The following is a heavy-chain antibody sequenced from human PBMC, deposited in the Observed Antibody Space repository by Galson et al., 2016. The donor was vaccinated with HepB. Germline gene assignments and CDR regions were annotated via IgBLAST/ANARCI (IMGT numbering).Heavy chain of an antibody. CDR3: ARVAGYTASSGEEWFDP. D-gene: IGHD3-16*01. CDR2: IYYNGNT. CDR1: GDSINNENYY. J-gene: IGHJ5*02. V-gene: IGHV4-31*03. Sequence: TLSLTCTVSGDSINNENYYWSWTRQHPGEGLEFIGFIYYNGNTYYNPSLKSRVTISVDTSKNQFSLKLTSMTAADTAVYYCARVAGYTASSGEEWFDPWGQGTLVTVSS.